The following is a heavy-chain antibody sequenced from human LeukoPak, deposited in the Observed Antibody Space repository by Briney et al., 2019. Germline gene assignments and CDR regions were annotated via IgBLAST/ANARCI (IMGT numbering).Heavy chain of an antibody. D-gene: IGHD3-10*01. CDR2: INQDGREK. V-gene: IGHV3-7*01. CDR1: GFTFSGHF. CDR3: ARAEYYYGSGTTLGVD. Sequence: GGSLRLSCAASGFTFSGHFMSWVRQAPGKGLEWVAHINQDGREKYYVESVKGRFTISRDNARDSLYLQMNSLRAEDTAVYYCARAEYYYGSGTTLGVDWGQGTLVTVSS. J-gene: IGHJ4*02.